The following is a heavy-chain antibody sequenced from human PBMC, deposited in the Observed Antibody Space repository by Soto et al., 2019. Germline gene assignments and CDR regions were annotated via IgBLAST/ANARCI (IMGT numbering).Heavy chain of an antibody. CDR3: AREALEDDAFDI. Sequence: QVQLQESGPGLVKPSQTLSLTCTVSGGPISSDDYYWTWIRQPPGKGLEWIGYIYYSGSTYYNPSLKSRLTISVDKSKNQLSLKLSSVTAADTAVYYCAREALEDDAFDIWGQGTMVTVSS. J-gene: IGHJ3*02. CDR2: IYYSGST. D-gene: IGHD3-16*02. CDR1: GGPISSDDYY. V-gene: IGHV4-30-4*01.